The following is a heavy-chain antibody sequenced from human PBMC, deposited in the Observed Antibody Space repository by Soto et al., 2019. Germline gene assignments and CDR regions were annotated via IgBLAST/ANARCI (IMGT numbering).Heavy chain of an antibody. Sequence: QVQLVESGGGVVQPGRSLRLSCTASGFTFSSYAMHWVRQAPGKGLEWVAVISYDGSNKYYADSVKGRFTISRDNSKNTLYLQMNSLRAEDTAVYYCAKDHLGATGDWGQGTLVTVSS. D-gene: IGHD1-26*01. CDR2: ISYDGSNK. CDR1: GFTFSSYA. CDR3: AKDHLGATGD. V-gene: IGHV3-30*04. J-gene: IGHJ4*02.